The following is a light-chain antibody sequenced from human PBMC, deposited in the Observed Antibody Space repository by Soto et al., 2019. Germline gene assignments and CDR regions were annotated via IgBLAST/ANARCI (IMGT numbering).Light chain of an antibody. CDR3: QQAST. CDR1: QSVSSSY. CDR2: GAS. J-gene: IGKJ4*01. Sequence: EIVLTQSPGTLSLSPGERATLSCRASQSVSSSYLSWYQHRPGQAPRLLIYGASTRAIGIPDRFSGSGSGTYFTLTISRLEPEDFAVYYCQQASTFGVGTKVEIK. V-gene: IGKV3-20*01.